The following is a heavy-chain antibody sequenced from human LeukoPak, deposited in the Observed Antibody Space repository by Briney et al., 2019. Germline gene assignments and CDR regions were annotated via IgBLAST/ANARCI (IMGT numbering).Heavy chain of an antibody. CDR3: ASLHAGFCSGGACYQFDP. Sequence: PSETLSLTCTVSGGSIITSDYFWAWIRQPPGKGLEWIGSIYYAGNTYYNPSLKSRVTMSVDTSKNHFSLNLNSVTAADTAVYYRASLHAGFCSGGACYQFDPWGQGTLVTVSS. D-gene: IGHD2-15*01. V-gene: IGHV4-39*02. J-gene: IGHJ5*02. CDR1: GGSIITSDYF. CDR2: IYYAGNT.